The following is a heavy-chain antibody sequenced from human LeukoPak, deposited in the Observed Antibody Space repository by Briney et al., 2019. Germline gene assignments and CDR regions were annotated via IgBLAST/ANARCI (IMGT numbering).Heavy chain of an antibody. Sequence: PGGSLRLSCAASGFTFSSYGMHWVRQAPGKGLEWVAFIRYDGSNKYYADSVKGRFTISRDNSKNTLYLQMNSLRAEDTAVYYCAKGPGYSSSWYPDEYYFDYWGQGTLVTVSS. CDR3: AKGPGYSSSWYPDEYYFDY. CDR1: GFTFSSYG. V-gene: IGHV3-30*02. J-gene: IGHJ4*02. CDR2: IRYDGSNK. D-gene: IGHD6-13*01.